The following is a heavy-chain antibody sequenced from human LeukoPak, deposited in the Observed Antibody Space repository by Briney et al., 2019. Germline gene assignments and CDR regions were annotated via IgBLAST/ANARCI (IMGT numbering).Heavy chain of an antibody. CDR1: GGSFSGYY. CDR3: ARGLYCSSTSCSTLYYFGY. Sequence: SETLSLTCAVYGGSFSGYYWSWIRQPPGKGLEWIGEINHSGSTNYNPSLKSRVTISVDTSKNQFSLKLSSVTAADTAVYYCARGLYCSSTSCSTLYYFGYWGQGTLVTVSS. CDR2: INHSGST. D-gene: IGHD2-2*01. J-gene: IGHJ4*02. V-gene: IGHV4-34*01.